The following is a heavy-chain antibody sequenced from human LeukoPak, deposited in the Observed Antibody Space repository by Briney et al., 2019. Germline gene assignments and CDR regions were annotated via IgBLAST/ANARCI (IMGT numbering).Heavy chain of an antibody. D-gene: IGHD6-13*01. CDR3: AKDLYSSSWYVEYFQH. Sequence: GGSLRLSCAASGFTFSSYAMSWVRQAPGKGLEWVSAISGSGGSTYYADSVKGRFTISRDNSKNTLYLQMNSLRAEDTAVYYCAKDLYSSSWYVEYFQHWGQGTLVTVSS. CDR2: ISGSGGST. V-gene: IGHV3-23*01. J-gene: IGHJ1*01. CDR1: GFTFSSYA.